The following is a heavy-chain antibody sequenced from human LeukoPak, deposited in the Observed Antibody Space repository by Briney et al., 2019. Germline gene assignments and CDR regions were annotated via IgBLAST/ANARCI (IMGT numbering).Heavy chain of an antibody. D-gene: IGHD2-8*01. CDR2: IYYSGST. Sequence: SETLSLTCTVSGGSISSGGYYWSWIRLHPGKGLEWIGYIYYSGSTYYNPSLKSRVTISVDTSKNQFSLKLSSVTAADTAVYYCARNPTRYCTNGVCPYFDYWGQGTLVTVSS. V-gene: IGHV4-31*03. CDR3: ARNPTRYCTNGVCPYFDY. J-gene: IGHJ4*02. CDR1: GGSISSGGYY.